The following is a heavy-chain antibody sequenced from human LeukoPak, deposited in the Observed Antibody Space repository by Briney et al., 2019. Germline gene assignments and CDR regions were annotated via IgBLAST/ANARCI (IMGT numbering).Heavy chain of an antibody. Sequence: SETLSLTCTVSLDSTTSNFWSWVRQPPGKGLEWIGEIHRSGSPNYNPSLQSRVTISIDRSRDQIVLELSSVTAADTAVYYCAREILGGFNPGAYWGQGILVTVSS. V-gene: IGHV4-4*02. CDR3: AREILGGFNPGAY. J-gene: IGHJ4*02. CDR1: LDSTTSNF. D-gene: IGHD1-14*01. CDR2: IHRSGSP.